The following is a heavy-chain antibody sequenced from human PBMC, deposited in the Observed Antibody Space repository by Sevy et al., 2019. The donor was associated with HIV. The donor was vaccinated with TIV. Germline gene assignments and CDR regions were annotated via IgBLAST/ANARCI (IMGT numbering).Heavy chain of an antibody. CDR2: IKSKTDGGTR. D-gene: IGHD1-26*01. Sequence: GGSLRLSCVGSGFTFSNAWMSWVRQTPGKGLEWVGRIKSKTDGGTRDFAAPVKGRFAIARDDSKNTLSLQMDSLKTEDTAVYYCTAGVGTSDFDYWGQGILVTVSS. CDR3: TAGVGTSDFDY. V-gene: IGHV3-15*01. CDR1: GFTFSNAW. J-gene: IGHJ4*02.